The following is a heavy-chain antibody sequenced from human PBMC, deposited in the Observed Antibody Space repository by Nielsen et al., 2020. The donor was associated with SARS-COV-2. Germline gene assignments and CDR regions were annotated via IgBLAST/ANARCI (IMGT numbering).Heavy chain of an antibody. D-gene: IGHD1-26*01. J-gene: IGHJ5*02. Sequence: GGSLRLSCAASRFTFSTYSMNWVRQAPGKGLEWVSSISSSSSHIFYADSVNDRFTISRDNAKNSLFLLMNSLRAEDTAVYYCVRDAASIMGATTPSWGQGTLVTVSS. CDR1: RFTFSTYS. CDR3: VRDAASIMGATTPS. V-gene: IGHV3-21*01. CDR2: ISSSSSHI.